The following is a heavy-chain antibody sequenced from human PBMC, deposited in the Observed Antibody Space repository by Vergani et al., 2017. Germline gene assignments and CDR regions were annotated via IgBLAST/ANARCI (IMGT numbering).Heavy chain of an antibody. CDR2: IYHSGST. CDR3: ARDDTDPDNDSVDI. Sequence: QLQLQESGSGLVKPSQTLSLTCAVSGGSISSGGYSWSWIRQPPGKGLEWIGYIYHSGSTYYNPSLKRRVTISVDRYKHQFSLKLSSVTAADTAVYYGARDDTDPDNDSVDIGGQGTMVTVSS. J-gene: IGHJ3*02. V-gene: IGHV4-30-2*01. CDR1: GGSISSGGYS. D-gene: IGHD3-9*01.